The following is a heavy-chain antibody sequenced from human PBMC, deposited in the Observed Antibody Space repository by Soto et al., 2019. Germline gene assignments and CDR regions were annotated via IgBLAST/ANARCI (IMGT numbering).Heavy chain of an antibody. Sequence: HPGGSLRLSCAASGFTFSSYGMHWVRQAPGKGLEWVAAISYDGSNKYYADSVKGRFTISRDNSKNTLYLQMNSLRAEDTAVYYCAKDSSYYDSSGPSDYWGQGTLVTVSS. D-gene: IGHD3-22*01. J-gene: IGHJ4*02. CDR2: ISYDGSNK. CDR1: GFTFSSYG. CDR3: AKDSSYYDSSGPSDY. V-gene: IGHV3-30*18.